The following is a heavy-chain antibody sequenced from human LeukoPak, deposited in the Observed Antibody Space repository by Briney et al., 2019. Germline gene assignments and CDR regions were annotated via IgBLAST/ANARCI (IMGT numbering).Heavy chain of an antibody. J-gene: IGHJ4*02. Sequence: GGSLRLSCEASGFAFGSYAMHWVRQAPGRGLEWVAVISHDGDNTDSGESVRGRFTLSRDNLKNTLYLQMNSLRGEDTALYYCARHPTHPVGATSATFDYWGQGTLVTVSS. CDR1: GFAFGSYA. CDR3: ARHPTHPVGATSATFDY. V-gene: IGHV3-30-3*01. CDR2: ISHDGDNT. D-gene: IGHD1-26*01.